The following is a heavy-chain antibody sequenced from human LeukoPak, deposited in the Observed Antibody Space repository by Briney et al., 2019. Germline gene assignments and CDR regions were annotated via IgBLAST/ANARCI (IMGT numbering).Heavy chain of an antibody. V-gene: IGHV3-23*01. D-gene: IGHD3-10*01. Sequence: PGGSLRLSCAASGFTFSSYAMSWVRQAPGKGLEWVSAISGSGGSTYYADSVKGRFTISRDNSKNTLYLQMNSLRAEDTAVYYCAKATVVRGVISHFDYWGQGTLVTVSS. CDR1: GFTFSSYA. J-gene: IGHJ4*02. CDR2: ISGSGGST. CDR3: AKATVVRGVISHFDY.